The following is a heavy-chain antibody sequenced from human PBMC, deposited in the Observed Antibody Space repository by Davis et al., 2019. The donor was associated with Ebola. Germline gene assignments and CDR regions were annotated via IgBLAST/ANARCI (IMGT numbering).Heavy chain of an antibody. D-gene: IGHD2-15*01. Sequence: PGGSLRLSCKGSGYSFTSYWISWVRQMPGKGLEWMGRIDPSDSYTNYSPSFQGQVTISADKSISTAYLQWSSLKASDTAMYYCARQIVVVVAASKTGRFDPWGQGTLVTVSS. CDR2: IDPSDSYT. J-gene: IGHJ5*02. CDR1: GYSFTSYW. CDR3: ARQIVVVVAASKTGRFDP. V-gene: IGHV5-10-1*04.